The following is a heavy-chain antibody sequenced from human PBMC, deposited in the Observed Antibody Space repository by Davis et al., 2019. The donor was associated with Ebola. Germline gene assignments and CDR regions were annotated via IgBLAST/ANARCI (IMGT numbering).Heavy chain of an antibody. Sequence: ESLKISCAASGFTFSSYSMNWIRQSPGKGLEWIGTISFRGSTDYNPSLKSRVAISADTSKRQFSLKLTSVTATDTAVYFCVRHLGREGDLDSWGQGILVTVSS. V-gene: IGHV4-39*01. D-gene: IGHD3-10*01. CDR3: VRHLGREGDLDS. CDR2: ISFRGST. CDR1: GFTFSSYS. J-gene: IGHJ4*02.